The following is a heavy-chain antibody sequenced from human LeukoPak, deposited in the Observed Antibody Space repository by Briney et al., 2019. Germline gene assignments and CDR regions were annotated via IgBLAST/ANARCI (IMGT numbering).Heavy chain of an antibody. D-gene: IGHD6-13*01. CDR3: ARWSIAAAGTGSDY. CDR1: GFTFSSYA. J-gene: IGHJ4*02. CDR2: ISYDGSNK. Sequence: PGGSLRLSCAASGFTFSSYAIHWVRQAPGKGLEWVAVISYDGSNKYYADSVKGRFTISRDNSKNTLYLQMNSLRAEDTAVYYCARWSIAAAGTGSDYWGQGTLVTVSS. V-gene: IGHV3-30-3*01.